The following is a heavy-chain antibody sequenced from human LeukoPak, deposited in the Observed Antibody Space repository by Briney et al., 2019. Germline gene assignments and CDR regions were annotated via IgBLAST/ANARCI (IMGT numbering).Heavy chain of an antibody. CDR2: ISAYNGNT. D-gene: IGHD6-13*01. CDR1: GYTFTSYG. J-gene: IGHJ5*02. Sequence: GASVKVSCKASGYTFTSYGTSWVRQAPGQGLEWMGWISAYNGNTNYAQKLQGRVTMTTDTSTSTAYMELRSLRSDDTAVYYCARDPYPGPAAAYNWFDPWGQGTLVTVSS. CDR3: ARDPYPGPAAAYNWFDP. V-gene: IGHV1-18*01.